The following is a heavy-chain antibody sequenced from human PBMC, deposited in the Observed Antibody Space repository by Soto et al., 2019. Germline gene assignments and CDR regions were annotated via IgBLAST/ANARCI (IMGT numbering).Heavy chain of an antibody. CDR2: ISSSSSTI. CDR1: GFTFSTYS. D-gene: IGHD3-10*01. CDR3: AKHQWTRLLWFGKGQNLPLDY. V-gene: IGHV3-48*01. Sequence: GGSLRLSCAASGFTFSTYSMNWVRQAPGKGLEWVSYISSSSSTIFYTDSVKGRFTVSRDNAKNSLYLQMNSLRAEDTAVYYCAKHQWTRLLWFGKGQNLPLDYWGQGTLVTVSS. J-gene: IGHJ4*02.